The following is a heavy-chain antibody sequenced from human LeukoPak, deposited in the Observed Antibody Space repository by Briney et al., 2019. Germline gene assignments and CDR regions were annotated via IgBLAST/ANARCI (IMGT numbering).Heavy chain of an antibody. J-gene: IGHJ4*02. CDR3: ARRDYYDSDGYYYDY. CDR1: GGSFSTTSYY. V-gene: IGHV4-39*01. Sequence: SETLSLTCTVSGGSFSTTSYYWGGIRQPPGKGLEWIESIYYGGNTYYNPSLKSRVTISVDTSKNQFSLKLSSVTAADTAVYYCARRDYYDSDGYYYDYWGQETLVTVSS. D-gene: IGHD3-22*01. CDR2: IYYGGNT.